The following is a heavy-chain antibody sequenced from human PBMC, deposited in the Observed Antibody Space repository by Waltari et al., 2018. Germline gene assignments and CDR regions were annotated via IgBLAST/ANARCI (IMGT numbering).Heavy chain of an antibody. Sequence: EVQLVQSGAEVKKPGESLKISCKGSGYSFTSYWIGWVRQMPGKGLEWMGIIYPGDPDTRYSPSFQGQVTISADRSISTAYLQWSSLKASDTAMYYCARQIGYCSSTSCYGYLDYWGQGTLVTVSS. CDR3: ARQIGYCSSTSCYGYLDY. V-gene: IGHV5-51*01. J-gene: IGHJ4*02. D-gene: IGHD2-2*01. CDR2: IYPGDPDT. CDR1: GYSFTSYW.